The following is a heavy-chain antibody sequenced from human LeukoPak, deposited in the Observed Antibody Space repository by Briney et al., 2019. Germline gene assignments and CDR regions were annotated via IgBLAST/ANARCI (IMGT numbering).Heavy chain of an antibody. CDR1: GFTFSSYA. CDR2: INHSGST. J-gene: IGHJ6*03. V-gene: IGHV4-34*01. Sequence: GSLRPSCAASGFTFSSYAMSWVRQPPGKGLEWIGEINHSGSTNYNPSLKSRVTISVDTSKNQFSLKLSSVTAADTAVYYCARRRGSYFYYYYMDVWGKGTTVTVSS. D-gene: IGHD3-16*01. CDR3: ARRRGSYFYYYYMDV.